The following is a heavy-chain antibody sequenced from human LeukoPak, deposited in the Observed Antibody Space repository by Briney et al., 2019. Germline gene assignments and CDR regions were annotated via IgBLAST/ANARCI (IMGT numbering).Heavy chain of an antibody. J-gene: IGHJ4*02. Sequence: ASVKVSCKASGYTFTSYGISWVRQAPGQGREWMGWISAYNGNTNYAQKLQGRVTITTDTSTSTAYMELRSLRSDDTAVYYCARAHATYYYDSSGYGFVYWGQGTLVTVSS. V-gene: IGHV1-18*01. D-gene: IGHD3-22*01. CDR1: GYTFTSYG. CDR3: ARAHATYYYDSSGYGFVY. CDR2: ISAYNGNT.